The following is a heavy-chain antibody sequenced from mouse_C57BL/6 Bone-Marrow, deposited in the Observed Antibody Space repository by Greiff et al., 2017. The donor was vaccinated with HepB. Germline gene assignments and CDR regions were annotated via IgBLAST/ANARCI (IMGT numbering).Heavy chain of an antibody. J-gene: IGHJ4*01. Sequence: VMLVESGPGLVQPSQSLSITCTVSGFSLTSYGVHWVRQSPGKGLEWLGVIWSGGSTDYNAAFISRLSISKDNSKSQVFFKMNSLQADDTAIYYCARTGSNYVYYYAMDYWGQGTSVTVSS. CDR2: IWSGGST. CDR1: GFSLTSYG. V-gene: IGHV2-2*01. CDR3: ARTGSNYVYYYAMDY. D-gene: IGHD2-5*01.